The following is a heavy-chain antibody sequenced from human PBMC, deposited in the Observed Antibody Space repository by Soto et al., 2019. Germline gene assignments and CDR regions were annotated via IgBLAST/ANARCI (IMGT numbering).Heavy chain of an antibody. D-gene: IGHD2-15*01. CDR2: IWYDGSNK. CDR1: GFTFSSYG. V-gene: IGHV3-33*01. Sequence: QVQLVESGGGVVQPGRSLRLSCAASGFTFSSYGMHWVRQAPGKGLEWVAVIWYDGSNKYYADSVKGRFTISRDNSKNMVYLQMNSLRAEDTALYYCGREGDIVVVVAATGRYYGMDGWGQGTTGTVFS. CDR3: GREGDIVVVVAATGRYYGMDG. J-gene: IGHJ6*02.